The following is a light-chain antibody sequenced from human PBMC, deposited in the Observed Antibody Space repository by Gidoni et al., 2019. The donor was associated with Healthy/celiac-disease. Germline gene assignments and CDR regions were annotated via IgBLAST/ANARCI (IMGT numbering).Light chain of an antibody. CDR1: QDISNY. J-gene: IGKJ4*01. CDR3: QQYDNLPALT. V-gene: IGKV1-33*01. CDR2: DAS. Sequence: DIQMTQSPSSLSASVGDIVTITCQASQDISNYLNWYQQKPGKAPKLLIYDASNLETGVPSRFSGSGSGTDFTFTIISLQPEDIATYYCQQYDNLPALTFGGGTKVEIK.